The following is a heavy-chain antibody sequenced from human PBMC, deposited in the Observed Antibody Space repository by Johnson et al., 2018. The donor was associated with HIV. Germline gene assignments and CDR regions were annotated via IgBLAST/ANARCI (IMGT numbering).Heavy chain of an antibody. CDR2: INSDGTNT. D-gene: IGHD2-21*02. Sequence: VYLVESGGGLVQPGGSLRLSCAASGFTFSNYWMHWVRQAPGKGLVWVSRINSDGTNTTYADSVKGRFTISRDNARNTLFLQMHSLRAEDTAVYYCASAYTANIWGQGTKVTVSS. CDR1: GFTFSNYW. J-gene: IGHJ3*02. CDR3: ASAYTANI. V-gene: IGHV3-74*02.